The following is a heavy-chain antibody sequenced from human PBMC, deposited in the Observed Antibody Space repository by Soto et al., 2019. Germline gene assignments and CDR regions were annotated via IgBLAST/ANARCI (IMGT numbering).Heavy chain of an antibody. D-gene: IGHD3-22*01. V-gene: IGHV5-51*01. CDR1: GYSFTSYW. Sequence: PGESLKISCKGSGYSFTSYWIGWVRQMPGKGLEWMGIIYPGDSDTRYSPSFQGQVTISADKSISTAYLQWSSLKASDTAMYYCARHVAPHYYDSSGSPGGYFDYWGQGTLVTVS. J-gene: IGHJ4*02. CDR3: ARHVAPHYYDSSGSPGGYFDY. CDR2: IYPGDSDT.